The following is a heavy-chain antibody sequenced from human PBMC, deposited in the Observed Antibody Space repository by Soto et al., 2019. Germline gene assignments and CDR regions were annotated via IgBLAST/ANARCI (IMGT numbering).Heavy chain of an antibody. CDR2: ISGSGGST. CDR1: GFTFSSYA. Sequence: PGGSLRLSCAASGFTFSSYAMSWVRQAPGKGLEWVSAISGSGGSTYYADSVKGRFTISRDNSKNTLYLQMNSLRAEDTAVYYCAIWGLEPPEVYYYYYGMDVWGQGTTVTVSS. CDR3: AIWGLEPPEVYYYYYGMDV. V-gene: IGHV3-23*01. D-gene: IGHD1-1*01. J-gene: IGHJ6*02.